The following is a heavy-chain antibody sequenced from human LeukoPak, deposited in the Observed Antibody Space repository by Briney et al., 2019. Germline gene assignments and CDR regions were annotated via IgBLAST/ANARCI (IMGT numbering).Heavy chain of an antibody. V-gene: IGHV3-43*02. CDR3: AKDLYCYDSSGSLPDY. CDR2: IGGDGGST. J-gene: IGHJ4*02. CDR1: GFTFDDYA. D-gene: IGHD3-22*01. Sequence: PGGSLRLSCAASGFTFDDYAMHWVRQAPGKSLEWVSLIGGDGGSTYYADSVKGRFTISRDNSKTSLYLQMNSLRTEDTALYYCAKDLYCYDSSGSLPDYWGQGTLVTVSS.